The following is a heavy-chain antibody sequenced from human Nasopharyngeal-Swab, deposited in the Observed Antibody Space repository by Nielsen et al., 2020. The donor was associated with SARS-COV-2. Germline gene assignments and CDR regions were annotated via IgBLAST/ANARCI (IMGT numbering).Heavy chain of an antibody. CDR3: ARGWNYYDSSGYYRGYFDL. CDR2: IDSDGSST. J-gene: IGHJ2*01. D-gene: IGHD3-22*01. Sequence: VRQAPGKGLVWVSHIDSDGSSTSYADSVKGRFTISRDNAKNTLYLQMNSLRAEDTAVYYRARGWNYYDSSGYYRGYFDLWGRGTLVTVSS. V-gene: IGHV3-74*01.